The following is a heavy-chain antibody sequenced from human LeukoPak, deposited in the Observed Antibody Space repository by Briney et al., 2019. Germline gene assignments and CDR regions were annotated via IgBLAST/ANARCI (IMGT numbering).Heavy chain of an antibody. Sequence: GGSLRLSCAASGFTLSTYDFHWVRQVTGKGLQWVSAIGAGFDTYYQDHVRGRFTISRENAKNSLYLQMNSLTVGDTAVYYCAREDSTRSGVRELDYWGQGILVTVSS. J-gene: IGHJ4*02. V-gene: IGHV3-13*01. CDR3: AREDSTRSGVRELDY. CDR1: GFTLSTYD. D-gene: IGHD3-10*01. CDR2: IGAGFDT.